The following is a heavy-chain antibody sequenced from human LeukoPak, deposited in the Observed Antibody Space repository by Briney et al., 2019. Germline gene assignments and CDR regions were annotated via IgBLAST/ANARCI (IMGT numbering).Heavy chain of an antibody. CDR3: ARDRDDLEGMGAFDI. V-gene: IGHV3-30-3*01. CDR1: GFTFSSYA. CDR2: ISYDGSNK. D-gene: IGHD1-1*01. Sequence: PGGSLRLSCAASGFTFSSYAMHWVRQAPGKGLEWVAVISYDGSNKYYADSVKGRFTISTDNSKNTLYLQMNSLRAEDTAVYYCARDRDDLEGMGAFDIWGQGTMVTVSS. J-gene: IGHJ3*02.